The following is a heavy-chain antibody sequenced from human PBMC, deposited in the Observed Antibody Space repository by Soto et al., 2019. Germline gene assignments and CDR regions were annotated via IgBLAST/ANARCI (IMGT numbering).Heavy chain of an antibody. D-gene: IGHD3-10*01. Sequence: ASVKVSCKASGGTFSSYAISWVRQAPGQGLEWMGGIIPIFGTANYAQKFQGRVTITADKSTSTAYMELSSLRSEDTAVYYCARDSGTYYYGSGSYHWPFDYWGQGTLVTVSS. CDR1: GGTFSSYA. V-gene: IGHV1-69*06. CDR2: IIPIFGTA. CDR3: ARDSGTYYYGSGSYHWPFDY. J-gene: IGHJ4*02.